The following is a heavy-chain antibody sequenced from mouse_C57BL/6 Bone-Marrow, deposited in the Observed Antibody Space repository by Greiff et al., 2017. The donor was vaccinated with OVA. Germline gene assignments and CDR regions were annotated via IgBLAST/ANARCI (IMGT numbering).Heavy chain of an antibody. CDR2: IWSDGST. V-gene: IGHV2-6-1*01. D-gene: IGHD2-3*01. CDR3: ARHSGGYYYFDY. J-gene: IGHJ2*01. CDR1: GFSLTSYG. Sequence: VKLQESGPGLVAPSQSLSITCTVSGFSLTSYGVHWVRQPPGKGLEWLVVIWSDGSTTYNSALKSRLSISKDNSKSQIFLKMNSLQTDDTAMYYCARHSGGYYYFDYWGQGTTLTVSS.